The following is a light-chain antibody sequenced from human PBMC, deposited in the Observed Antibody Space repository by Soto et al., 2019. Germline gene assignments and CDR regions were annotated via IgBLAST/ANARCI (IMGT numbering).Light chain of an antibody. CDR2: GNS. CDR3: QSYDSSLSGLV. J-gene: IGLJ1*01. V-gene: IGLV1-40*01. Sequence: QSVLTQPPSVSGAPGQRVTISCTGSSSNIGAGYDVHWYQQLPGTAPKLLIYGNSNRPSGVPDRFSGSKSGTSDSLAITGLQAEYEADYYCQSYDSSLSGLVFGTGTKVTVL. CDR1: SSNIGAGYD.